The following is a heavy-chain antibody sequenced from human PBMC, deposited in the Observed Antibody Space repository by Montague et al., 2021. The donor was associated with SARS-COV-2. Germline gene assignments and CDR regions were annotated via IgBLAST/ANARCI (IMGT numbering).Heavy chain of an antibody. CDR3: ATLARGLFDHGMDV. Sequence: SLRLSCAASGFTFSRHEVNWVRQAPGKGLEWVSYITSDGGIIYYADFVEGRFTISRDNAKNPLYLHMNSLRVGDTAVYYCATLARGLFDHGMDVWGQGTTVTVSS. CDR1: GFTFSRHE. CDR2: ITSDGGII. J-gene: IGHJ6*02. D-gene: IGHD3-10*01. V-gene: IGHV3-48*03.